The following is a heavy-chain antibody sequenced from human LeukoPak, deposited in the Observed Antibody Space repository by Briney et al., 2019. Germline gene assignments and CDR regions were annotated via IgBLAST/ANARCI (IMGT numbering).Heavy chain of an antibody. Sequence: ASVKVSCKAPGYTFTGYYMHWVRQAPGQGLEWMGWINPNSGGTNYAQKFQGRVTMTRDTSISTAYMELSRLRSDDTAVYYCARGGGRDYYDSSGYDAFDIWGQGTMVTVSS. CDR2: INPNSGGT. D-gene: IGHD3-22*01. J-gene: IGHJ3*02. CDR1: GYTFTGYY. V-gene: IGHV1-2*02. CDR3: ARGGGRDYYDSSGYDAFDI.